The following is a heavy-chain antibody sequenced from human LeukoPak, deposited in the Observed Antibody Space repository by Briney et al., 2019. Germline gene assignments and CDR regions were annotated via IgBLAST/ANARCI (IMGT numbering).Heavy chain of an antibody. D-gene: IGHD2-2*01. V-gene: IGHV4-4*07. J-gene: IGHJ4*02. CDR3: ARDPFKSSFES. CDR1: GSFMNTYH. Sequence: SDPLSLTCSVSGSFMNTYHGAWIRLPGGNVLEWIGLLHVSGGTNFNPSLKSRVSISVDKSIKQFSLKLTCTTAADTAVYFCARDPFKSSFESWGQGILVTVSS. CDR2: LHVSGGT.